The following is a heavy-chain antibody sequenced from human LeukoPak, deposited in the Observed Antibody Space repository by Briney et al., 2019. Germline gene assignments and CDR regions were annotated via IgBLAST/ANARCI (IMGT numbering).Heavy chain of an antibody. CDR2: INYSGTT. CDR1: GGSISGGTYS. CDR3: ARDARCNTYLDY. D-gene: IGHD2/OR15-2a*01. Sequence: SQTLSLTCTVSGGSISGGTYSWSWIRQHPGKGLEWIGYINYSGTTYSNPSLKSRVTISVDTSKNQFSLRLSSVTAADTAIYYCARDARCNTYLDYWGQGTLVTVSS. V-gene: IGHV4-31*03. J-gene: IGHJ4*02.